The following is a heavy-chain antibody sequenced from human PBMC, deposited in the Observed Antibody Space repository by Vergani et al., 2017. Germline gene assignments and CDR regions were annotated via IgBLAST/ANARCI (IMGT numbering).Heavy chain of an antibody. Sequence: EVQLVESGGGLVQPGRSLRLSCTASGFTFGDYAMSWFRQAPGKGLEWVGFIRSKAYGGTTEYAASVKGRFTISRDDSKSIAYLQMNSLKTEDTAVYYCTRDAVTIWEHIVVVTAPQVYYYYYYGMDVWGQGTTVTVSS. V-gene: IGHV3-49*03. CDR1: GFTFGDYA. CDR3: TRDAVTIWEHIVVVTAPQVYYYYYYGMDV. J-gene: IGHJ6*02. CDR2: IRSKAYGGTT. D-gene: IGHD2-21*02.